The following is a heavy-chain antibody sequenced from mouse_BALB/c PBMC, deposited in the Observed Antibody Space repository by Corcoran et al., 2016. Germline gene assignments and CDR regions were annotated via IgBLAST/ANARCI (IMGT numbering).Heavy chain of an antibody. D-gene: IGHD2-4*01. Sequence: EVQLQQSGPELVKPGASMKISCEASGYSFTGYTMNWVKQSHGKNLELIGLINPYNGGTSYNQKFKGKATLTVDKSSSTAYMELLSLTSEDSAVYYCARMRASDYGGWYFDVWGAGTTVTVAS. CDR3: ARMRASDYGGWYFDV. CDR1: GYSFTGYT. CDR2: INPYNGGT. J-gene: IGHJ1*01. V-gene: IGHV1-18*01.